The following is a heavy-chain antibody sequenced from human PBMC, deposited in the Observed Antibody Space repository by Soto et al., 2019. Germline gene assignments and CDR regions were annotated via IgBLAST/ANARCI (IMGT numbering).Heavy chain of an antibody. CDR2: IYHSGST. CDR3: ARRTVHYYDSSGYTNWFDP. Sequence: SETLSLTCAVSGGSISSGGYSWSWIRQPPGKGLEWIGYIYHSGSTYYNPTLKSRVTISVDRSKNQFSLKLSSVTAADTAVYYCARRTVHYYDSSGYTNWFDPWGQGTLVTVSS. V-gene: IGHV4-30-2*01. D-gene: IGHD3-22*01. CDR1: GGSISSGGYS. J-gene: IGHJ5*02.